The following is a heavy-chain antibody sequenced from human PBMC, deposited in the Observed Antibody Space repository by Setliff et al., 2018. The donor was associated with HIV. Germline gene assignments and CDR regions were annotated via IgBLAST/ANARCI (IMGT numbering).Heavy chain of an antibody. J-gene: IGHJ6*02. D-gene: IGHD5-18*01. CDR3: ARSYIAFLSTWYYGMDA. Sequence: ASVKVSCKASGYTFTGYYMHWVRQAPGQGLEWMGWISGDNGDTNYAQKFQGRLTMTTDTSTSTAYMELNRLRSDDTAVYYCARSYIAFLSTWYYGMDAWGQGTTVTVSS. CDR1: GYTFTGYY. V-gene: IGHV1-18*04. CDR2: ISGDNGDT.